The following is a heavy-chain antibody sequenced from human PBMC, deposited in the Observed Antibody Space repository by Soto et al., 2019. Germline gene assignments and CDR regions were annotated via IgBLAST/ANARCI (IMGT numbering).Heavy chain of an antibody. D-gene: IGHD6-19*01. CDR2: IYPGDSDT. J-gene: IGHJ4*02. Sequence: GESLKISCKGSGYSFTSYWIGWVRQMPGKGLEWMGIIYPGDSDTRYSPTFQGQVTISADKSISTAYLQWSSLKASDTAMYYCARGKDSSGWFHTSFDYWGQGTLVTVSS. V-gene: IGHV5-51*01. CDR1: GYSFTSYW. CDR3: ARGKDSSGWFHTSFDY.